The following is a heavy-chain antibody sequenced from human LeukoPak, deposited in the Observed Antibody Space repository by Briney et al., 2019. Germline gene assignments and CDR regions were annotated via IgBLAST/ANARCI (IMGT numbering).Heavy chain of an antibody. Sequence: GESLKISCKGSGYSFTSYWISWVRQMPGKGLEWMGRIDPSDSYTNYSPSFQGHVTISADKSISIAYLQWSSLEASDTAIYYCARLSNPYCSGGTCSPTPFDSWGQGTLVTVSS. V-gene: IGHV5-10-1*01. CDR2: IDPSDSYT. CDR3: ARLSNPYCSGGTCSPTPFDS. D-gene: IGHD2-15*01. CDR1: GYSFTSYW. J-gene: IGHJ4*02.